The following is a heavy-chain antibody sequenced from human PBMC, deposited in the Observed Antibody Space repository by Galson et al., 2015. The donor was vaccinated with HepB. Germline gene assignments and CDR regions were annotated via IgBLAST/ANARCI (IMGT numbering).Heavy chain of an antibody. V-gene: IGHV5-10-1*01. Sequence: QSGAEVKKPGESLRISCQGFGYSFTTYWISWVRQMPGKGLEWMGRVDPSDSHANYSPSFQGHVTFSSDKSITTAYLRWSSLKDSDTAMYYCVRVMAESGTGYDYWGQGTLVTVSS. CDR3: VRVMAESGTGYDY. CDR2: VDPSDSHA. D-gene: IGHD6-25*01. J-gene: IGHJ4*02. CDR1: GYSFTTYW.